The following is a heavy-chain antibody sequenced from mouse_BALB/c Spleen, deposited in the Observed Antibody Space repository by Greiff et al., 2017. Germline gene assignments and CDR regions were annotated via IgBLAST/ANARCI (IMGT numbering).Heavy chain of an antibody. J-gene: IGHJ4*01. Sequence: QVQLQQSGAELAKPGASVKMSCKASGYTFTSYWMHWVKQRPGQGLEWIGYINPSTGYTEYNQKFKDKATLTADKSSSTAYMQLSSLTSEDSAVYYCARSRGNYVRDMDDWGEGTSVTVSS. CDR3: ARSRGNYVRDMDD. V-gene: IGHV1-7*01. CDR2: INPSTGYT. CDR1: GYTFTSYW. D-gene: IGHD2-1*01.